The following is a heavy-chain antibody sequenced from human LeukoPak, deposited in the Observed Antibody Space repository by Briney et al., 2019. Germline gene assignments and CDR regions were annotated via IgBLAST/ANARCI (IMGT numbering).Heavy chain of an antibody. J-gene: IGHJ4*02. Sequence: ASVKVSCKASGYTFTSYGISWVRQAPGQGFEWMGWTSAYNGNTNYAQKLQGRVTMTTDTSTSTAYMELRSLRSDDTAVYYCARDLYGCSSTSCSGPFDYWGQGTLVTVSS. V-gene: IGHV1-18*01. CDR3: ARDLYGCSSTSCSGPFDY. CDR2: TSAYNGNT. D-gene: IGHD2-2*01. CDR1: GYTFTSYG.